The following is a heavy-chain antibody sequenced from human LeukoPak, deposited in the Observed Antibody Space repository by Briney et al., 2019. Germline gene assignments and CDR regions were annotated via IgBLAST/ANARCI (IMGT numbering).Heavy chain of an antibody. CDR2: TYYRSKGYN. CDR1: GDSVSSNSAA. CDR3: TSGSISWRGFDY. Sequence: SPTLSPTFAISGDSVSSNSAAWTWIRQSPSRGLEWLGRTYYRSKGYNDYAVSVRSRITINPDTSKNQFSLQLSSVTPEDTAVYYCTSGSISWRGFDYWGQGTRVTGSS. J-gene: IGHJ4*02. D-gene: IGHD6-13*01. V-gene: IGHV6-1*01.